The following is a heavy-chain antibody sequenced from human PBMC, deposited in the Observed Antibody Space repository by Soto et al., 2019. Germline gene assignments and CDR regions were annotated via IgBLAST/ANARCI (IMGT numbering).Heavy chain of an antibody. Sequence: EVQLVESGGGLVQPGGSLRLSCAASGFTFSDYWMSWVRQAPGKGLECVANIKRDGSEKYYVDPVKGRFTITRDNAKNSLYLQMNSRRAEDTAVDYCATSMGRGGDDYWGQGTLVTVSS. J-gene: IGHJ4*02. CDR1: GFTFSDYW. CDR2: IKRDGSEK. V-gene: IGHV3-7*05. D-gene: IGHD3-10*01. CDR3: ATSMGRGGDDY.